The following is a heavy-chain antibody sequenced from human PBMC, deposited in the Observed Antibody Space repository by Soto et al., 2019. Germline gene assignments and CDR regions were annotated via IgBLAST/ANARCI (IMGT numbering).Heavy chain of an antibody. D-gene: IGHD1-1*01. CDR1: GGSFSGYY. V-gene: IGHV4-34*01. CDR3: ASLWNGYFDY. CDR2: INHSGST. Sequence: QVQLQQWGAGLLKPSETLSLTCAVYGGSFSGYYWSWIRQPPGKGLEWIGEINHSGSTNYNPSLKSRVTISVATSKNHFSLKLSSVTAADTAVYYCASLWNGYFDYWGQGTLVTVSS. J-gene: IGHJ4*02.